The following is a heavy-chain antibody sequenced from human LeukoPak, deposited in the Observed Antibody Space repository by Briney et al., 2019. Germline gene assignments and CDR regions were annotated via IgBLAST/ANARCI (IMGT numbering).Heavy chain of an antibody. CDR2: INTNTGNP. CDR1: GYTFTSYA. CDR3: ARKDAGTTYYDYVWGSYRSHAFDI. J-gene: IGHJ3*02. Sequence: SVKVSCKASGYTFTSYAMNWVRQAPGQGLEWMGWINTNTGNPTYAQGFTGRFVFSLDTSVSTAYLQISSLRAEDTAVYYCARKDAGTTYYDYVWGSYRSHAFDIWGQGTMVTVSS. D-gene: IGHD3-16*02. V-gene: IGHV7-4-1*02.